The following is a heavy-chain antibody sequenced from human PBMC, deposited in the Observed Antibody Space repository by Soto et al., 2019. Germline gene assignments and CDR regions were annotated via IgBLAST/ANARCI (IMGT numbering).Heavy chain of an antibody. CDR1: GYMFSNYG. J-gene: IGHJ6*03. D-gene: IGHD6-13*01. CDR2: ISAYNGNT. Sequence: QALLVQSGAEVKKPGASVKVSCKASGYMFSNYGISWVRQAPGQGLEWMGWISAYNGNTHYEQKFEDRVTMTADTSTSTAYMVVRSLTSDDTAVYFCARVVPEQLLRYYYYYYMDVWGEGTTVTVSS. CDR3: ARVVPEQLLRYYYYYYMDV. V-gene: IGHV1-18*01.